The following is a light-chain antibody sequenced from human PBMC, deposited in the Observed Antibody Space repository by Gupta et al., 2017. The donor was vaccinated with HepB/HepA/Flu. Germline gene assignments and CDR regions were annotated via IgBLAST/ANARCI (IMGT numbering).Light chain of an antibody. CDR1: NSNIGRTS. J-gene: IGLJ2*01. CDR2: NND. Sequence: QSVLTQSPSASGTPGQRVTIFCSGSNSNIGRTSVKWYRHGPGPAPKLLIYNNDKRRSGVPDRFSGSKSGTSASVAISGVQAEDEADYFCSSWDANMSGVVFGGGTKLTVL. CDR3: SSWDANMSGVV. V-gene: IGLV1-44*01.